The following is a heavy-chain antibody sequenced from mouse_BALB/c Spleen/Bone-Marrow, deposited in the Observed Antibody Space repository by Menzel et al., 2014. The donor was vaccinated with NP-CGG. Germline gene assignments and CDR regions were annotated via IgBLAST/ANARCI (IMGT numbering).Heavy chain of an antibody. CDR1: GFTFSSFG. CDR3: ARSGSSSGYFDY. CDR2: ISSGSSTI. Sequence: EVKLMEPGGGLVQPGGSRKLSCAASGFTFSSFGMHWVRQAPEKGLEWVAYISSGSSTIYYADTVMGRFTISRDNPKNTLFLQMTSLRSEDTAMYYCARSGSSSGYFDYWGQGTTLTASS. D-gene: IGHD1-1*01. V-gene: IGHV5-17*02. J-gene: IGHJ2*01.